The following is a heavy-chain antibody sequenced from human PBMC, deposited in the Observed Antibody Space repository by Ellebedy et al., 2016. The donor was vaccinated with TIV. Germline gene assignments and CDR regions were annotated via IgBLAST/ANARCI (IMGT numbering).Heavy chain of an antibody. D-gene: IGHD3-16*01. J-gene: IGHJ6*02. V-gene: IGHV3-30*02. CDR1: GFSTSG. Sequence: GESLKISCVTSGFSTSGMHWVRQAPGKGLEWVAFIRSDGSNKYYADSVEGRFTISRDNSRNTLDLQMTRLGAEDTARYYCVKGAYPVPTVMAVWGQGTVVIVSS. CDR2: IRSDGSNK. CDR3: VKGAYPVPTVMAV.